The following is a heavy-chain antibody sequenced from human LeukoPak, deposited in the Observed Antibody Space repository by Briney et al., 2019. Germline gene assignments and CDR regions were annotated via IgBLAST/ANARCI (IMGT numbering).Heavy chain of an antibody. J-gene: IGHJ4*02. CDR2: INHSGST. V-gene: IGHV4-39*07. Sequence: PSETLSLTCTVSGGSISSGGYSWSWIRQPPGKGLEWIGEINHSGSTNYNPSLKSRVTISVDTSKNQFSLKLSSVTAADTAVYYCARGNDDFDYWGQGTLVTVSS. CDR1: GGSISSGGYS. D-gene: IGHD1-1*01. CDR3: ARGNDDFDY.